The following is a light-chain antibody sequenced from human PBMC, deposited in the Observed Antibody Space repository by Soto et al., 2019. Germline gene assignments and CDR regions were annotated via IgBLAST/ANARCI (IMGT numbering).Light chain of an antibody. CDR2: GAS. Sequence: DIQMTQSPSSLSASVGDRVTITCRVSQSISIYLNWYQQKPGEAPRLLMYGASTLQSGVPSRFSASGSGKDFTLTISSLQPEDFATYYCQQCYSTLRTFGQGTKVEIK. CDR3: QQCYSTLRT. J-gene: IGKJ1*01. CDR1: QSISIY. V-gene: IGKV1-39*01.